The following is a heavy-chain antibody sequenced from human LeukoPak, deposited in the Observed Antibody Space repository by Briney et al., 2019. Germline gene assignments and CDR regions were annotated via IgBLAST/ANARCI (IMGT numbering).Heavy chain of an antibody. V-gene: IGHV1-2*06. D-gene: IGHD2-15*01. CDR1: GYTFTGYY. CDR3: ARSHPTAVVAATMYYFDY. CDR2: INPNSGVT. Sequence: ASVKVSCKASGYTFTGYYMHWVRQAPGQGLEWMGRINPNSGVTNYARKFQGRVTMTRDTSISTAYMELSRLRSDDTAVYYCARSHPTAVVAATMYYFDYWGQGTLVTVSS. J-gene: IGHJ4*02.